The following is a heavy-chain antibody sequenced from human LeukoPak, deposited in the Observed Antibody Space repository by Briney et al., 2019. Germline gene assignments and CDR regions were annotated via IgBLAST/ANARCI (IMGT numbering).Heavy chain of an antibody. Sequence: SETLSLTCTVSGGSISNGGYYWNWIRQPPGKGLEWIGSIYYSGSTYYNPSLKSRVTISVDTSKNQFSLKLSSVTAADTAVYYCAGSGTSVFDYWGQGTLVTVSS. CDR3: AGSGTSVFDY. CDR2: IYYSGST. V-gene: IGHV4-39*01. CDR1: GGSISNGGYY. D-gene: IGHD1-7*01. J-gene: IGHJ4*02.